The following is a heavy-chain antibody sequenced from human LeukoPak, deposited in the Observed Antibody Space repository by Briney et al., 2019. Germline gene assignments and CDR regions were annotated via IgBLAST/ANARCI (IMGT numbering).Heavy chain of an antibody. CDR1: GGTFSSSA. CDR2: INPVLNIT. Sequence: GASVKVSCKTSGGTFSSSAITWVRQAPGQGLEWMGRINPVLNITNYAQKFQGSVTITVDTSTSTVYMELSSLRSEETAVYYCARDQGLTAPPPYGLDVWGQGTTVIVSS. CDR3: ARDQGLTAPPPYGLDV. J-gene: IGHJ6*02. D-gene: IGHD5-18*01. V-gene: IGHV1-69*04.